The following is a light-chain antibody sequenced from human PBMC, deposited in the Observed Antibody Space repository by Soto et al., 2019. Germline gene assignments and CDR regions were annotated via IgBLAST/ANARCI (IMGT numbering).Light chain of an antibody. J-gene: IGKJ1*01. CDR2: RAS. V-gene: IGKV3-20*01. CDR3: QQYGSSPRT. CDR1: QSVSSSY. Sequence: EIVLTQSPGTLSLSPGERATLSCRASQSVSSSYLAWDQQKPGQAPRLLIYRASSRATGIPARFSGSGSGTDFTLTISRLEPEDFAVYYCQQYGSSPRTFGQGTKVEIK.